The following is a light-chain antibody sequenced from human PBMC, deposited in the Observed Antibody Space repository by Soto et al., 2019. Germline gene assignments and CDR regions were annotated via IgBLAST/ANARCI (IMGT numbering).Light chain of an antibody. CDR1: QSVSSSY. Sequence: EIVLTQSPGTLSLSPGERATLSCRASQSVSSSYLAWYQQKPGQAPRLLIYGAFSRATGIPDRFSGSGSGTDFTLTIRRLEPEDFAVYYCQQYGSSRTFGQGTKLEIK. V-gene: IGKV3-20*01. CDR3: QQYGSSRT. CDR2: GAF. J-gene: IGKJ2*02.